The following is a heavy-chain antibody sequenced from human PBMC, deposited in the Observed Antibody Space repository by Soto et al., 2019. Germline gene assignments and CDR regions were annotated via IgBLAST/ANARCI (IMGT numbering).Heavy chain of an antibody. Sequence: ASVKVSCKASGYTFTSYGISWVRQAPGQGLEWMGWISAYNGNTNYAQKLQGRVTMTTDTSTSTAYMELRSLRSDDTAVYYCARDKPYGSSGYYFAYFQHWGQGTLVTVSS. D-gene: IGHD3-22*01. CDR2: ISAYNGNT. CDR3: ARDKPYGSSGYYFAYFQH. CDR1: GYTFTSYG. V-gene: IGHV1-18*01. J-gene: IGHJ1*01.